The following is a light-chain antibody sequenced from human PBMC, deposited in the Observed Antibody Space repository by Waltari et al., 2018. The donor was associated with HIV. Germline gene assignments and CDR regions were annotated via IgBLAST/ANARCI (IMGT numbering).Light chain of an antibody. V-gene: IGLV7-46*01. J-gene: IGLJ2*01. Sequence: QAVVTQEPSLTVSPGGTVTLTCGSSTGAVTSGNYPYWFQQKPGQAPRTLICDTSNKHSWTPARFSGSLLGGKAALTLSGAQPEDEAEYYCLLSYSGARGVFGGGTKLTVL. CDR3: LLSYSGARGV. CDR1: TGAVTSGNY. CDR2: DTS.